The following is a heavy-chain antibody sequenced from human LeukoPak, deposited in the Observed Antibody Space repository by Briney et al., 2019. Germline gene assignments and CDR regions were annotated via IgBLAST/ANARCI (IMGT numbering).Heavy chain of an antibody. CDR1: GGSISSGSYY. J-gene: IGHJ6*03. Sequence: SQTLSLTCTVSGGSISSGSYYWSWIRQPAGKGLEWIGRIYTSGSTNYNPSLKSRVTISVDTSKNQFSLKLSSVTAADTAVYYCATTSTGGYFYYYYMDVWGKGTTVTVSS. CDR3: ATTSTGGYFYYYYMDV. CDR2: IYTSGST. D-gene: IGHD7-27*01. V-gene: IGHV4-61*02.